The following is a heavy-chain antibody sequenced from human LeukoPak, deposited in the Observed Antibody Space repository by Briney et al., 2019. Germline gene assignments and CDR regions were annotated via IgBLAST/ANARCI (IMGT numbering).Heavy chain of an antibody. CDR1: GFTFSSHW. CDR3: AREAVEELPPDYYYYMDV. Sequence: PGGSLRLSCAASGFTFSSHWMSWVRQAPGKGLEWVADIKQDGSEKYYVDSVKGGFTISRDNAKNSLYLQMNSLRAEDTAVYYCAREAVEELPPDYYYYMDVWGKGTTVTVSS. D-gene: IGHD1-7*01. J-gene: IGHJ6*03. V-gene: IGHV3-7*01. CDR2: IKQDGSEK.